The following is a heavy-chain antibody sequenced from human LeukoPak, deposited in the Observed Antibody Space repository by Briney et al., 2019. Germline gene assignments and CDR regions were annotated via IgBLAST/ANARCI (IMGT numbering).Heavy chain of an antibody. V-gene: IGHV4-59*01. J-gene: IGHJ4*02. CDR1: GGSISSYY. Sequence: SETLSLTCTVSGGSISSYYWSWIRQPPGKGLEGIGYIYYSGSTNYNPSLKSRVTISVDTSKNQFSLKLSSVTAADTAVYYCAREGCTNGVCRGSDYWGPGTLVTVSS. D-gene: IGHD2-8*01. CDR2: IYYSGST. CDR3: AREGCTNGVCRGSDY.